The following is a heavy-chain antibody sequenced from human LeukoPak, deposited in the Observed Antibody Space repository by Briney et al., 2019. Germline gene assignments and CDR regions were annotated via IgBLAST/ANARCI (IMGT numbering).Heavy chain of an antibody. V-gene: IGHV3-23*01. D-gene: IGHD4-17*01. CDR2: SSASGGST. CDR3: ARSTVTDS. Sequence: QTGGSLILSCAASGFTFSSYAMSWVRQAPGKGLEWVSASSASGGSTYYADSVKGRFTISRDNSKNTLYLQMNSLRAEDTALYYCARSTVTDSWGQGALVTVSS. CDR1: GFTFSSYA. J-gene: IGHJ4*02.